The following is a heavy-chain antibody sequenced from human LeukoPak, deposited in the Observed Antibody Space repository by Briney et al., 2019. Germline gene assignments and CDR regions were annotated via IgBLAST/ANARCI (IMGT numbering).Heavy chain of an antibody. D-gene: IGHD5-12*01. CDR3: ARQHVDIVATITRSYYYYMDV. J-gene: IGHJ6*03. V-gene: IGHV1-24*01. CDR1: GYTLTELS. CDR2: FDPEDGET. Sequence: ASVKVSCKVSGYTLTELSMHWVRQAPGKGLEWMGGFDPEDGETIYAQKFQGRVTMTEDTSTDTAYMELSSLRSEDTAVYYCARQHVDIVATITRSYYYYMDVWGKGTTVTISS.